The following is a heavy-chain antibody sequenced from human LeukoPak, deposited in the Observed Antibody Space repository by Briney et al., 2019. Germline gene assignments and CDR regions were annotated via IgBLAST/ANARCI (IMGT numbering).Heavy chain of an antibody. CDR1: GGSFSGYY. CDR3: ARGGGGWYSDY. V-gene: IGHV4-34*01. D-gene: IGHD6-19*01. J-gene: IGHJ4*02. CDR2: INHGGST. Sequence: ASETLSLTCAVYGGSFSGYYWSWIRQPPGKGLEWIGEINHGGSTNYNPSLKNRVTISVDTSRNQFSLNLSSVTAADTAVYYCARGGGGWYSDYWGQGTLVTVSS.